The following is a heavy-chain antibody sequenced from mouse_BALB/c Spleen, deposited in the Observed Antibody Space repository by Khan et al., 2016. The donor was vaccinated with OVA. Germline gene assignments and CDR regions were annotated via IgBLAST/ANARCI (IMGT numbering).Heavy chain of an antibody. D-gene: IGHD1-1*01. Sequence: VQLQQSGPELLKPGASVKISCKASGYSFTTYYIHWVKQSHGKSLEWIGYIDPFNDDTNYNQKFKGKATLTVDKSSSTAYIHLSSLSSEDSAVYCCARHGSISWSAYWGQGTMVTVSA. CDR1: GYSFTTYY. CDR3: ARHGSISWSAY. V-gene: IGHV1S135*01. CDR2: IDPFNDDT. J-gene: IGHJ3*01.